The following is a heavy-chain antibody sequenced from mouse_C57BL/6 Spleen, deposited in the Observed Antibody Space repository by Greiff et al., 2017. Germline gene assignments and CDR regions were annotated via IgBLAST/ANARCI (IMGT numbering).Heavy chain of an antibody. D-gene: IGHD1-1*01. Sequence: DVMLVESGEGLVKPGGSLKLSCAASGFTFSSYAMSWVRQTPEKRLEWVAYISSGGDYIYYADTVKGRFTISRDNARNTLYLQMSSLKSEDTAMYYCTRDGSSRNYFDYWGQGTTLTVSS. J-gene: IGHJ2*01. V-gene: IGHV5-9-1*02. CDR3: TRDGSSRNYFDY. CDR2: ISSGGDYI. CDR1: GFTFSSYA.